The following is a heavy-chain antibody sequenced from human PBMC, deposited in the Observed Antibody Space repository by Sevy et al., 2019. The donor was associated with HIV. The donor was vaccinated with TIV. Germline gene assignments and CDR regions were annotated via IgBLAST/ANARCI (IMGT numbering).Heavy chain of an antibody. V-gene: IGHV4-59*03. CDR2: IYFTGNT. D-gene: IGHD6-6*01. J-gene: IGHJ4*02. Sequence: SETLSLTCSVSGGSISSYFWTWVRQSPGKGLEWIGNIYFTGNTDYSPSLKSRVTLSLDTSKSQFTLTLKSVTAADTAIYFCACDSTARPTVLDYWGQGTLVTVSS. CDR1: GGSISSYF. CDR3: ACDSTARPTVLDY.